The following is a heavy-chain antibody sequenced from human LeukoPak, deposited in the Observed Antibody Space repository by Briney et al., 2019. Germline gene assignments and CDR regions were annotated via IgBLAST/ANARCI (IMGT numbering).Heavy chain of an antibody. Sequence: GGSLRLSCAASGFTFSSYAMSWVRQAPGKGLEWVSAISGSGSTTYYARSVKGRFTVSRDSSKNTLYLQMNSLRVDDTAVYYCAKSLDYGGNRARLDFWGQGTLVTVSS. J-gene: IGHJ4*02. CDR3: AKSLDYGGNRARLDF. D-gene: IGHD4-23*01. V-gene: IGHV3-23*01. CDR1: GFTFSSYA. CDR2: ISGSGSTT.